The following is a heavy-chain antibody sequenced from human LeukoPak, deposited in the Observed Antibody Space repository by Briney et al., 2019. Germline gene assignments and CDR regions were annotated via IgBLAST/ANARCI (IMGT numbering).Heavy chain of an antibody. D-gene: IGHD2-2*01. CDR1: GFTFSSYG. V-gene: IGHV3-30*02. CDR3: AKESRIVVVPAPGLYGMDV. J-gene: IGHJ6*02. Sequence: PGGSLRLSCAASGFTFSSYGMHWVRQAPGKGLEWAAFIRYDGSNKYYADSVKGRFTISRDNSKNTLYLQMNSLRAEDTAVYYCAKESRIVVVPAPGLYGMDVWGQGTTVTVSS. CDR2: IRYDGSNK.